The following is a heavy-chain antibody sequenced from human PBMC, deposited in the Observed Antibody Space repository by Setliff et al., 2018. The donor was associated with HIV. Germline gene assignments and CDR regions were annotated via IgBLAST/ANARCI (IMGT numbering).Heavy chain of an antibody. CDR3: ARDQGYSYGSGPFHS. CDR2: IYYSETT. V-gene: IGHV4-31*03. CDR1: GGSIISGGYY. Sequence: SETLSLTCTVSGGSIISGGYYWSWIRQHPGKGLEWIGYIYYSETTYYNPSLKSRVTISVDKSKNHFSLKLTSVTAADTAVYYCARDQGYSYGSGPFHSWGQGAMVTVSS. D-gene: IGHD5-18*01. J-gene: IGHJ3*02.